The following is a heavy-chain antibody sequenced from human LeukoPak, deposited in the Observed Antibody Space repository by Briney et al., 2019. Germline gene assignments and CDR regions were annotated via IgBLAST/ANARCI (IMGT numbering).Heavy chain of an antibody. CDR2: ISAYNGNT. Sequence: ASVKLSCKASGYTFTSYGISWVRQAPGQGLEWVGWISAYNGNTNYAQKLQGRVTMTTDTSTSTAYMELRSLRSDDTAVYYCARYCSGGSCYWFGFDYWGQGTLVTVSS. CDR1: GYTFTSYG. D-gene: IGHD2-15*01. V-gene: IGHV1-18*01. J-gene: IGHJ4*02. CDR3: ARYCSGGSCYWFGFDY.